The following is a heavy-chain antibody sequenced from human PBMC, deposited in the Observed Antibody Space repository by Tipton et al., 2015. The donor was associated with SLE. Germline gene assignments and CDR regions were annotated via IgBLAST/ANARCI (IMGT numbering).Heavy chain of an antibody. CDR1: GGSFSGYY. D-gene: IGHD3-22*01. CDR3: ARGLAAYYYDDNGYLYCFDY. CDR2: INHSGST. J-gene: IGHJ4*02. V-gene: IGHV4-34*01. Sequence: GLVKPSETLSLTCAVYGGSFSGYYWSWIRQPPGKGLEWIGEINHSGSTNYNPSLKSRVTISVDTSKNQFSLKLSSVTAADTAVYYCARGLAAYYYDDNGYLYCFDYWGQGTLVTVSS.